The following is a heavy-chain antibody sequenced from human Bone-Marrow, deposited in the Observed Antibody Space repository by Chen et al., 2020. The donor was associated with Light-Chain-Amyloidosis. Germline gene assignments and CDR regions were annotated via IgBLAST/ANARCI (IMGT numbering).Heavy chain of an antibody. D-gene: IGHD2-8*01. CDR2: ISGSGCRT. V-gene: IGHV3-23*01. J-gene: IGHJ6*02. CDR1: GFTFSRYA. CDR3: AKDGMYSMSGYYYGMDV. Sequence: EVQLLESGGGLVQPGGSLRLSCAASGFTFSRYAMSWVPQAPGQGRGWASGISGSGCRTSYADSVKGRFTISRDNSKNTLYLQMNSLRAEDTAVYYCAKDGMYSMSGYYYGMDVWAQGTTVTVSS.